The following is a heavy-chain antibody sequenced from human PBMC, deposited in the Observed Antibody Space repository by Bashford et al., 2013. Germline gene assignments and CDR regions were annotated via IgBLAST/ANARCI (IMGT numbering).Heavy chain of an antibody. J-gene: IGHJ4*02. V-gene: IGHV1-3*01. CDR3: AKDGYNLDYYYDS. Sequence: ASVKVSCKASGYTFIKYAIHWVRQAPGQRLEWLGRINAGNGDTKYSQKFQGRVTITKDTSATTTYMDLRSLRSDDTALYYCAKDGYNLDYYYDSWGQGTLVTVSS. D-gene: IGHD5-24*01. CDR1: GYTFIKYA. CDR2: INAGNGDT.